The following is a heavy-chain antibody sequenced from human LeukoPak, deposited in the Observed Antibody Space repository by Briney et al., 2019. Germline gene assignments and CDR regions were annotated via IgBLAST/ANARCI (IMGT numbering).Heavy chain of an antibody. J-gene: IGHJ4*02. V-gene: IGHV3-30-3*01. CDR1: GFTFSSYA. Sequence: GGSLRLSCAGSGFTFSSYAMSWVRQAPGKGLEWVAVISYDGSNKYYADSVKGRFTISRDNSKNTLYLQMNSLRAEDTAVYYCAKEGHGSSGYSHSFYYFDYWGQGTLVTVSS. CDR2: ISYDGSNK. D-gene: IGHD3-22*01. CDR3: AKEGHGSSGYSHSFYYFDY.